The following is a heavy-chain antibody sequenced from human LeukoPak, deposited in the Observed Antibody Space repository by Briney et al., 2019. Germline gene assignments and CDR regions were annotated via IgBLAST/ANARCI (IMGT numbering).Heavy chain of an antibody. Sequence: SETLSLTCTVSGGSISSGGYYWSWIRQPPGKGLEWIGYNYHSGSTYYNPSLKSRVTISVDRSKNQFSLKLSSVTAADTAVYYCARGRSSSSWYGFWGQGTMVTVSS. J-gene: IGHJ3*01. CDR2: NYHSGST. V-gene: IGHV4-30-2*01. D-gene: IGHD6-13*01. CDR3: ARGRSSSSWYGF. CDR1: GGSISSGGYY.